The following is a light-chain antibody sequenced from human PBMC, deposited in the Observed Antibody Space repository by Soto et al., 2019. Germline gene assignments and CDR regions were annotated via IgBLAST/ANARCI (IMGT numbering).Light chain of an antibody. V-gene: IGKV3-11*01. CDR3: QQRQHWPPIT. Sequence: EIVLTQSPATLSLSPGERATLSCRASQSVSRYLVWYQQKPGQAPRLLIHNASNRATGIPARFSGSGFGTDFTLTISSLEPEDFAVYYCQQRQHWPPITFGQGTRLEIK. J-gene: IGKJ5*01. CDR1: QSVSRY. CDR2: NAS.